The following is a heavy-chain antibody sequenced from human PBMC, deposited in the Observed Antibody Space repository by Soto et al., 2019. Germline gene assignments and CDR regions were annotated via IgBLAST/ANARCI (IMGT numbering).Heavy chain of an antibody. V-gene: IGHV1-69*13. Sequence: SVTVSVNVSEGSFSSYAISCERQAPGQGLEWMGGLTPMFTSPNYAQKFKDRVTITADESTTTADMRLSSLTYDDPAVYCCARGSLFGDYGDLDYWGQRPLVTVSS. CDR2: LTPMFTSP. CDR3: ARGSLFGDYGDLDY. CDR1: EGSFSSYA. D-gene: IGHD4-17*01. J-gene: IGHJ4*02.